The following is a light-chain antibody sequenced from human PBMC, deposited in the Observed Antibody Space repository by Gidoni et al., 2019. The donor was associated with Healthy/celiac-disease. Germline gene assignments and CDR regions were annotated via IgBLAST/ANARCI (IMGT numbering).Light chain of an antibody. CDR2: DAS. CDR1: QDISNY. V-gene: IGKV1-33*01. CDR3: QQYDNLPWT. J-gene: IGKJ1*01. Sequence: DIQTTQSPSALSASVGDRVTITCQASQDISNYLNLYQQKPGKAPKLLIYDASNLETGVPSRFSGSESWTDFTFTISSLQPEDIATYYFQQYDNLPWTFGQGTKVEIK.